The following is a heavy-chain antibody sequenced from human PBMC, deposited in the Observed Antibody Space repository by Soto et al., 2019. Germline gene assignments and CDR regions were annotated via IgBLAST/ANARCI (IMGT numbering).Heavy chain of an antibody. CDR2: INHSGST. D-gene: IGHD6-13*01. V-gene: IGHV4-34*01. J-gene: IGHJ4*02. Sequence: SETLSLTCAVYGGSFSGYYWSWIRQPPGKGLEWIGEINHSGSTNYNPSLKSRVTISVDTSKNQFSLKLSSVTAADTAVYYCARLGIAAAPYYFDYWGQGTLVTVSS. CDR3: ARLGIAAAPYYFDY. CDR1: GGSFSGYY.